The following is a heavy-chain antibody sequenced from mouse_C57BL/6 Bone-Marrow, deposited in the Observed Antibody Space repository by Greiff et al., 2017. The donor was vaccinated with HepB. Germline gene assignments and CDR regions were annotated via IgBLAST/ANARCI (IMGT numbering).Heavy chain of an antibody. J-gene: IGHJ2*01. V-gene: IGHV3-6*01. CDR1: GYSITSGYY. D-gene: IGHD2-3*01. CDR2: ISYDGSN. Sequence: EVKLVESGPGLVKPSQSLSLTCSVPGYSITSGYYWNWIRQFPGNKLEWMGYISYDGSNNYNPSLKNRISITRDTSKNQFFLKLNSVTTEDTATYYCASYDGYYLDYWGQGTTLTVSS. CDR3: ASYDGYYLDY.